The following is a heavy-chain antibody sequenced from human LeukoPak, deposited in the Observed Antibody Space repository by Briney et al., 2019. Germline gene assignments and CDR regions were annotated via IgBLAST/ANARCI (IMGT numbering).Heavy chain of an antibody. D-gene: IGHD6-19*01. V-gene: IGHV4-30-4*01. CDR3: ASSSGWSRGKFDY. CDR2: IYYSGST. J-gene: IGHJ4*02. Sequence: PSQTLSLTCTVSGGSISSGDYYWSWIRQPPGKGLEWIGYIYYSGSTYYNPSLKSRVTMSVDTSKNQSSLKLSSVTAADTAVYYCASSSGWSRGKFDYWGQGTLVTVSS. CDR1: GGSISSGDYY.